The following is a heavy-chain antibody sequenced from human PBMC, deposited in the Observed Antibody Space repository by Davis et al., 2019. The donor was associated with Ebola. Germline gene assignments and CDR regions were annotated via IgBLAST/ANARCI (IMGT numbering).Heavy chain of an antibody. CDR3: AKEGAVADFDY. Sequence: GESLKISCAASGFTFSSYGMHWVRQAPGKGLEWVAFIRYDGSNKYYADSVKGRFTISRDNSRNTLYLQMNRLRAEDTAVYYCAKEGAVADFDYWGQGALVTVSS. CDR1: GFTFSSYG. D-gene: IGHD6-19*01. J-gene: IGHJ4*02. CDR2: IRYDGSNK. V-gene: IGHV3-30*02.